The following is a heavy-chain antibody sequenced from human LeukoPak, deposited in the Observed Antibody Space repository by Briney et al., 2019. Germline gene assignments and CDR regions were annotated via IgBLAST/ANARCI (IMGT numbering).Heavy chain of an antibody. Sequence: GGSLRLSCVVSGFNFDNCAMHWVRQPLGKGLEWVAVISHDARTKYYADSMKGRITISRDNSKNTLFLQMNNLRTEDTAVYFCARPSPPGDGYNPPDHWGQGTLVTVSS. CDR3: ARPSPPGDGYNPPDH. V-gene: IGHV3-30*04. CDR2: ISHDARTK. CDR1: GFNFDNCA. D-gene: IGHD5-24*01. J-gene: IGHJ5*02.